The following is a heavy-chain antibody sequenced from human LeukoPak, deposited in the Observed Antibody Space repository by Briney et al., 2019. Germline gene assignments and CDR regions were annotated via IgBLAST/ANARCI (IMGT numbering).Heavy chain of an antibody. Sequence: ASVKVSCKASGYSFTGYCMHWVRQAPGQGLEWMGWINPNSGGTNCAQKFQGRVSMTRDTSISTAYMELSRLTSDDTAVYYCARDPGADYPYNWFDPWGQGTLATVSS. CDR2: INPNSGGT. J-gene: IGHJ5*02. D-gene: IGHD4/OR15-4a*01. CDR3: ARDPGADYPYNWFDP. V-gene: IGHV1-2*02. CDR1: GYSFTGYC.